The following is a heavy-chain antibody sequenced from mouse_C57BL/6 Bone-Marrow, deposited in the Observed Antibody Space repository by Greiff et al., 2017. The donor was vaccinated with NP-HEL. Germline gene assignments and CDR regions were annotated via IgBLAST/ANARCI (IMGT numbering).Heavy chain of an antibody. D-gene: IGHD5-5*01. V-gene: IGHV1-66*01. J-gene: IGHJ2*01. CDR1: GYSFTSYY. CDR2: IYPGSGNT. Sequence: LVESGPELVKPGASVKISCKASGYSFTSYYIHWVKQRPGQGLEWIGWIYPGSGNTKYNEKFKGKATLTADTSSSTAYMQLSSLTSEDSAVYYCARYLPLDYWGQGTTLTVSS. CDR3: ARYLPLDY.